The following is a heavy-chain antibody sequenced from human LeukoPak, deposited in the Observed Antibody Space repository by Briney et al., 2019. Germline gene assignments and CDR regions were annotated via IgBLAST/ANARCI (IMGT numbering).Heavy chain of an antibody. CDR1: GGSISSSSYY. CDR2: INHSGST. V-gene: IGHV4-39*07. D-gene: IGHD4-11*01. CDR3: ARGIAKTTLNAFDI. Sequence: SETLSLTCTVSGGSISSSSYYWGWIRQPPGKGLEWIGEINHSGSTNYNPSLKSRVTISVDTSKNQFSLKLSSVTAADTAVYYCARGIAKTTLNAFDIWGQGTMVTVSS. J-gene: IGHJ3*02.